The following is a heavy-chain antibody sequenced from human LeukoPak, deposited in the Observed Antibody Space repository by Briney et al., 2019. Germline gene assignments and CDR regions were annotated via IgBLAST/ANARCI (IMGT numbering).Heavy chain of an antibody. V-gene: IGHV4-38-2*02. CDR3: ARGTYYYDSSGDRGAFDI. Sequence: SETLSLTCTVSGYSIRSGYYWGWIRQPPGKGLEWIGRIYTSGSTNYNPSLKSRVTISVDTSKNQFSLKLSSVTAADTAVYYCARGTYYYDSSGDRGAFDIWGQGTMVTVSS. CDR1: GYSIRSGYY. J-gene: IGHJ3*02. D-gene: IGHD3-22*01. CDR2: IYTSGST.